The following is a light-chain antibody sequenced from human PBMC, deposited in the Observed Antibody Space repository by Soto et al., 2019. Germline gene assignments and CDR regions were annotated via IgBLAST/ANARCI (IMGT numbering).Light chain of an antibody. CDR3: QLYGGSHMFS. CDR1: QSISSSY. V-gene: IGKV3-20*01. Sequence: EIVLTQSPGTLSWSPGEGGTLSCRASQSISSSYLAWYQQKPGQSPRLLFYAASSRATGVPDRFSGSGSGTDFTLTISRLEPEDFAVYYCQLYGGSHMFSFGQGTKLEIK. CDR2: AAS. J-gene: IGKJ2*01.